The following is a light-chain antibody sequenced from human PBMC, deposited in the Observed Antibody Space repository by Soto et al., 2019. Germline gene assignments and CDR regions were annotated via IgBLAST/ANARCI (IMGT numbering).Light chain of an antibody. CDR2: DVS. Sequence: DIQMTQSPSTLSSSVGDRVTITCRASQSLNGRLAWYQQRPGQAPNLLHYDVSTLETGVPSRFSGTGSETEFTLTISGLQPDDFATYYCQQYNYCSTFGPGTKVEIK. CDR3: QQYNYCST. J-gene: IGKJ1*01. V-gene: IGKV1-5*01. CDR1: QSLNGR.